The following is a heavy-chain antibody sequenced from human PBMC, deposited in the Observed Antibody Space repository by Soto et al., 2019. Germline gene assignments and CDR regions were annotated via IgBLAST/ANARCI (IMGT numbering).Heavy chain of an antibody. CDR2: IYYSGST. J-gene: IGHJ4*02. Sequence: SETLSLTCTVSGGSISSSDYYWSWIRQPPGKGLEWIGYIYYSGSTYYNPSLKRRVTMSVDTSKNQFSLKLSSVTAADTAVYYCARDIAAAGYFDYWGLGTLVTVS. D-gene: IGHD6-13*01. CDR3: ARDIAAAGYFDY. CDR1: GGSISSSDYY. V-gene: IGHV4-30-4*01.